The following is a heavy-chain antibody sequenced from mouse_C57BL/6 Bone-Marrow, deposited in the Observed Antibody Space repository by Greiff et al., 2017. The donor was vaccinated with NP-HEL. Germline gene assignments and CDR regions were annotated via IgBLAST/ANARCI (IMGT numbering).Heavy chain of an antibody. D-gene: IGHD1-1*01. CDR2: IDPEDGET. CDR3: AREFITTVVDLYAMDY. Sequence: EVQLKQSGAELVKPGASVKLSCTASGFNIKDYYMHWVKQRTEQGLEWIGRIDPEDGETKYAPKFQGKATITADTSSNTAYLQLSSLTSEDTAVYYCAREFITTVVDLYAMDYWGQGTSVTVSS. V-gene: IGHV14-2*01. J-gene: IGHJ4*01. CDR1: GFNIKDYY.